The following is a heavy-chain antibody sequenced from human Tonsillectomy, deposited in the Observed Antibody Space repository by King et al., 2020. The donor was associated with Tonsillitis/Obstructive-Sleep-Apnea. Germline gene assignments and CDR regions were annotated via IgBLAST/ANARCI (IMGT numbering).Heavy chain of an antibody. CDR3: ARNEGITGTTGVMGFDY. Sequence: VTLRESGPALVKPTQTLTLTCTFSGFSLSTSGMCVIWIRQPPGKALEWLARIDWDGAKYYSTSLKTRLTISKDTSKNQVVLTMTNMDPVDTATYYCARNEGITGTTGVMGFDYWGQGTLVTVSS. CDR1: GFSLSTSGMC. D-gene: IGHD1-7*01. J-gene: IGHJ4*02. CDR2: IDWDGAK. V-gene: IGHV2-70*15.